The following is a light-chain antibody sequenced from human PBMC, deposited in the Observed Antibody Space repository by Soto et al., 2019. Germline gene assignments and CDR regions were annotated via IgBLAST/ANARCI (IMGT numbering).Light chain of an antibody. J-gene: IGKJ3*01. CDR1: QSVNRNY. V-gene: IGKV3-20*01. Sequence: EIVLAQSPGTLSLSPGERATLSCRASQSVNRNYLAWYQQQPGQAPRLLIYDVFSRATGIPDRFSGSGSGTDFTLTISRLEPEDFAVYYCQQYDSSPVTFGPGTTVDIK. CDR3: QQYDSSPVT. CDR2: DVF.